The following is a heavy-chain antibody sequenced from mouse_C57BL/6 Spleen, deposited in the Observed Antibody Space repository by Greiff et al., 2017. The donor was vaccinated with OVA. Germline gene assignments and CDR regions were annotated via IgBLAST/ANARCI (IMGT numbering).Heavy chain of an antibody. CDR1: GYTFTSYD. J-gene: IGHJ3*01. CDR3: ARGGYSNYGWFAY. V-gene: IGHV1-85*01. D-gene: IGHD2-5*01. CDR2: IYPRDGST. Sequence: VKLLESGPELVKPGASVKLSCKASGYTFTSYDINWVKQRPGQGLEWIGWIYPRDGSTKYNEKFKGKATLTVDTSSSTAYMELHSLTSEDSAVYFCARGGYSNYGWFAYWGQGTLVTVSA.